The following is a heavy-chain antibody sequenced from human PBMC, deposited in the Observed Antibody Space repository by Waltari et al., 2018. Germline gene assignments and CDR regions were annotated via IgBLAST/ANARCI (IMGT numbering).Heavy chain of an antibody. D-gene: IGHD6-19*01. CDR1: GFTFRRHG. CDR2: IKEDESET. CDR3: TKNTWAEAGSD. J-gene: IGHJ4*02. V-gene: IGHV3-7*01. Sequence: EVHLVESGGGLVQPGGSLRLAGAASGFTFRRHGRTWVRQAPGKGLEWVANIKEDESETYYADSVKGRFAIARDNAKNSVYLQMNSLRVDDTAIYYCTKNTWAEAGSDWGQGILVTVSS.